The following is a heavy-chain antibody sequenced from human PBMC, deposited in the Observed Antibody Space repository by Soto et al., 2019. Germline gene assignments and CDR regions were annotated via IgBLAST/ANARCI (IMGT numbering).Heavy chain of an antibody. Sequence: QVQLVDSGGGVVQPRRSLRLSCAVSGFTVSSYGMHWVRQAPGKGLEWVAVISRDGGTKFYADSVKGRFAISRDNSRNTLFLEMNSLRGDDMAVYYCTGEVASGYWGQGTLVTVSS. V-gene: IGHV3-30*03. D-gene: IGHD2-8*02. CDR2: ISRDGGTK. CDR3: TGEVASGY. J-gene: IGHJ4*02. CDR1: GFTVSSYG.